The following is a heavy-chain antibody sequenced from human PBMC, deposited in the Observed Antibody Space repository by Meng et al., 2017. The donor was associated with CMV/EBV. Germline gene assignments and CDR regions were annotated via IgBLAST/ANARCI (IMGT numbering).Heavy chain of an antibody. J-gene: IGHJ6*02. Sequence: GESLKISCAASGFTVSSHYMSWVRQAPGKGLEWVSVIYSGGSTYYADSVKGRFTISRDNSKNTLYLQMNSLRAEDTAVYYCAREKDGYNPYYYGMDVWGQGTTVTVSS. CDR3: AREKDGYNPYYYGMDV. D-gene: IGHD5-24*01. CDR1: GFTVSSHY. CDR2: IYSGGST. V-gene: IGHV3-53*01.